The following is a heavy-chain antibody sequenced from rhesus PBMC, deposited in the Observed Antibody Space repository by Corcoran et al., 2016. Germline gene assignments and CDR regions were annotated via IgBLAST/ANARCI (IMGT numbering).Heavy chain of an antibody. CDR1: GGSISRSYW. J-gene: IGHJ4*01. D-gene: IGHD2-15*01. CDR2: IYGSGGST. CDR3: ARVVVLTAPIFDY. V-gene: IGHV4-160*01. Sequence: QVQLQESGPGLVKPSETLSVTCAVSGGSISRSYWSWTRQAPGKGLEWIGGIYGSGGSTEYNPSLKSRVTISKDTSKNQFSLKLSSVTAADTAVYYCARVVVLTAPIFDYWGQGVLVTVSS.